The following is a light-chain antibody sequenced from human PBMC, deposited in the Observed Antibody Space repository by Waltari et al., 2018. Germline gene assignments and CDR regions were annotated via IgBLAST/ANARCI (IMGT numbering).Light chain of an antibody. V-gene: IGKV4-1*01. Sequence: DIVMTQSPDSLAVSLGERATINCKSSQSVLYNSNNKNYLAWYQHKPGQPPKLLIYWASTRESGVPDRFSGSGSGTDFTLTITSLQAADVAVYYCQQYYSTPETFGQGTK. J-gene: IGKJ2*01. CDR1: QSVLYNSNNKNY. CDR3: QQYYSTPET. CDR2: WAS.